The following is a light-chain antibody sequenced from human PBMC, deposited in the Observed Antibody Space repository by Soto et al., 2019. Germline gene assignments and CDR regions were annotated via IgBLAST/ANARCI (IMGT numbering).Light chain of an antibody. CDR2: WAS. J-gene: IGKJ3*01. CDR3: KQDYSTPRVT. Sequence: DIVMTQSPDSLAVSLGERATVNCKSSQSVLSSSNNKNYLAWYQQKPGQPPKLLIYWASTRESGVPDRFSGSGSGADFTLTISSLQAEDVAVYYCKQDYSTPRVTFGPGTKVDIK. V-gene: IGKV4-1*01. CDR1: QSVLSSSNNKNY.